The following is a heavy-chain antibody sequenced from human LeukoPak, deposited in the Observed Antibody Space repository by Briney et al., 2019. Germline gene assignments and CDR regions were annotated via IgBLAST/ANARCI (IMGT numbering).Heavy chain of an antibody. CDR1: GGSISSYY. CDR2: INHSGST. J-gene: IGHJ4*02. Sequence: SETLSLTCTVSGGSISSYYWSWIRQPPGKGLEWIGEINHSGSTNYNPSLKSRVTISVDTSKNQFSLKLSSVTAADTAVYYCASPADWGQGTLVTVSS. V-gene: IGHV4-34*01. CDR3: ASPAD.